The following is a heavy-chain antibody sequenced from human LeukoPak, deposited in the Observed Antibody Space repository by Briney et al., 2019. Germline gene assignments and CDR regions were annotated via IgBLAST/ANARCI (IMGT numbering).Heavy chain of an antibody. Sequence: GGSLRLSCAASGFTLSSYWLPWVRQTPGMGLVWVSCIISDGGATNYADSVKGRFTISRTNAKHTLYLQMNGLSAEATAEYYCASGRHCSGGSCYDTTFDYWGQGTLVTVSS. CDR3: ASGRHCSGGSCYDTTFDY. CDR2: IISDGGAT. V-gene: IGHV3-74*01. CDR1: GFTLSSYW. D-gene: IGHD2-15*01. J-gene: IGHJ4*02.